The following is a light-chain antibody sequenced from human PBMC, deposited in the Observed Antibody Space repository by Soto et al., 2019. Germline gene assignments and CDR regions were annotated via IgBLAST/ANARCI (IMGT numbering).Light chain of an antibody. CDR1: QGISSY. CDR2: AAS. Sequence: AIRMTQSPSSLSASTGDRFTIALRASQGISSYLAWYQQKPGKAPKLLIYAASTLQSGVPSRFSGSGSGTDFTLTISCLQSEDFAVYYCQQFNNWPRTFGQGTKVDIK. V-gene: IGKV1-8*01. CDR3: QQFNNWPRT. J-gene: IGKJ1*01.